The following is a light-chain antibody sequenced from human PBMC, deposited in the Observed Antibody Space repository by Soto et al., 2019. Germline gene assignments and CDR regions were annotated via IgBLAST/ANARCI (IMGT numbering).Light chain of an antibody. J-gene: IGLJ2*01. CDR2: SDN. Sequence: QSVLTQPPSASGTPGQTITISCSGSSSNIGSNAVNWYQQLPGTVPKLLLYSDNQRPAGVPDRVSGSKSGTSASLAISGLHSEDEADYYCPTWDDSLTSVLFGGGTKLTVL. CDR1: SSNIGSNA. CDR3: PTWDDSLTSVL. V-gene: IGLV1-44*01.